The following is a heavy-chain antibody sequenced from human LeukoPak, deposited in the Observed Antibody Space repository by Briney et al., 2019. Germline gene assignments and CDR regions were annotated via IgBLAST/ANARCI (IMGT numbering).Heavy chain of an antibody. CDR3: ARENDYGDYSVWFDP. D-gene: IGHD4-17*01. CDR1: GYTFTSYG. Sequence: ASVKVSCKASGYTFTSYGISWVRQAPGQGLEWMGWISAYNGNTNYAQKPQGRVTMTTDTSTSTAYMELRGLRSDDTAVYYCARENDYGDYSVWFDPWGQGTLVTVSS. J-gene: IGHJ5*02. V-gene: IGHV1-18*01. CDR2: ISAYNGNT.